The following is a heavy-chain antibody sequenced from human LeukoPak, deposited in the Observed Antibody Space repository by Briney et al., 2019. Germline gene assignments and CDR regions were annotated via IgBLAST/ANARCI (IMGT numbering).Heavy chain of an antibody. D-gene: IGHD2-15*01. Sequence: GGPLRLSCAASGFTFSSYTMNWVRQAPGKGLEWVSSISSSSSYIYYADSVKGRLTISRDNAKNSLYLQMNSLRAEDTAVYYCARDPTPRYCSGGSCYTHYGMDVWGQGTTVTVSS. CDR2: ISSSSSYI. J-gene: IGHJ6*02. V-gene: IGHV3-21*01. CDR3: ARDPTPRYCSGGSCYTHYGMDV. CDR1: GFTFSSYT.